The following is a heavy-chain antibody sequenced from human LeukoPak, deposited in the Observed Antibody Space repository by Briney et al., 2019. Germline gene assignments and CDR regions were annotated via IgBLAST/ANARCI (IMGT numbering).Heavy chain of an antibody. CDR2: IYYSGST. V-gene: IGHV4-39*07. Sequence: SETLSLTCTVSGGSISSSTYYWGWIRQPPGKGLEWIGSIYYSGSTYYNPSLKSRVTISVDTSKNQFSLKVSSVTAADTAVYYCARVPSNWDIGWYFDYWGQGTLVTVSS. J-gene: IGHJ4*02. CDR1: GGSISSSTYY. CDR3: ARVPSNWDIGWYFDY. D-gene: IGHD7-27*01.